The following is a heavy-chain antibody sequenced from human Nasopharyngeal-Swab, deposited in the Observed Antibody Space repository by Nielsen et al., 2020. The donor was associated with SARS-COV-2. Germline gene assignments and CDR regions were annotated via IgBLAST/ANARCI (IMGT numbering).Heavy chain of an antibody. CDR3: AKGPKERYYYDSGGYSLDS. CDR1: GFTFSSYA. Sequence: GGSLRLSCAASGFTFSSYAMSWVRQAPGKGLEWVSGISGSGGSTYYADSVKGRITISRDTSKNTLYLQMNNLRADDTAVYYCAKGPKERYYYDSGGYSLDSWGQGTLVTVSS. V-gene: IGHV3-23*01. D-gene: IGHD3-22*01. CDR2: ISGSGGST. J-gene: IGHJ4*02.